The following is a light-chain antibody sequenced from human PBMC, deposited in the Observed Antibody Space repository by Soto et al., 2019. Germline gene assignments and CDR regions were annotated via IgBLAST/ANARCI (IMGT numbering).Light chain of an antibody. CDR2: AAS. V-gene: IGKV1-8*01. CDR3: QQYYNYPPT. CDR1: QGIRNY. Sequence: AIRMTPSPSSLSASTGDRVTITCRASQGIRNYLAWYQQKPGTAPKLLIYAASTLQSGVPSRFSGSGSGTDFTLTIRYLQSEDFATYFCQQYYNYPPTFGQGTKLEI. J-gene: IGKJ2*01.